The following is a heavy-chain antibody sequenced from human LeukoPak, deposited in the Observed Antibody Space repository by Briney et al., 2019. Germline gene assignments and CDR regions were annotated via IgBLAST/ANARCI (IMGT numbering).Heavy chain of an antibody. D-gene: IGHD3-3*01. CDR3: AKDRIGVLPDAFDI. CDR2: ISGSGGAT. CDR1: GFTFSSYA. Sequence: PGGSLRLSCAASGFTFSSYAMTWVHQAPGKGLEWVSGISGSGGATYYADSVQGRFTISRDNSRNILYLQMNSLRDEDTALYYCAKDRIGVLPDAFDIWGQGTMVTVSS. V-gene: IGHV3-23*01. J-gene: IGHJ3*02.